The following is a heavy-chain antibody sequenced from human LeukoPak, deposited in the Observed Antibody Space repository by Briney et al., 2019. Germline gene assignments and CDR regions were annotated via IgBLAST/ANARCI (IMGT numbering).Heavy chain of an antibody. V-gene: IGHV3-53*01. CDR3: VREREGSNSEH. D-gene: IGHD1-26*01. Sequence: GGSLRHSCAASGFTVSNNRLSWVRQAPGMGLEWVSTIYSDGNTYYPDSVKGRFTISRDGSKNTLYLQLNSLRTEDTAIYYCVREREGSNSEHWGQGTLVTVSS. CDR2: IYSDGNT. CDR1: GFTVSNNR. J-gene: IGHJ1*01.